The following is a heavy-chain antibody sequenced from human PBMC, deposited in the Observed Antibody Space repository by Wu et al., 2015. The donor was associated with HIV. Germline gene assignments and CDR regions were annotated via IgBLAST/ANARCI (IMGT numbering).Heavy chain of an antibody. CDR2: INPYNGKP. Sequence: QVQLVQSGAEVKRPGASVKVSCQASAYTFSSYGISWVRQAPGQGLEWMGWINPYNGKPMYAQKVQDRVTMTSDTSTTTVYMELRSLRSDDTAVYYCARDSAISYGGNSAWYFDLWGRGTLVTVSS. V-gene: IGHV1-18*01. CDR3: ARDSAISYGGNSAWYFDL. D-gene: IGHD4-23*01. J-gene: IGHJ2*01. CDR1: AYTFSSYG.